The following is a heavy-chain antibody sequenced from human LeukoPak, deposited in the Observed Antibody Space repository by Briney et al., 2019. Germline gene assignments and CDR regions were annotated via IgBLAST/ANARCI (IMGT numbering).Heavy chain of an antibody. Sequence: ASVKVSCEASGYTFTSYGISWVRQAPGQGLEWMGWISAYNGNTNYVQKLQGRVTMTTDTSTSTAYMELRSLRSDDTAVYYCARDSSGWYGLSDAFDIWGQGTMVTVSS. CDR2: ISAYNGNT. V-gene: IGHV1-18*01. J-gene: IGHJ3*02. D-gene: IGHD6-19*01. CDR3: ARDSSGWYGLSDAFDI. CDR1: GYTFTSYG.